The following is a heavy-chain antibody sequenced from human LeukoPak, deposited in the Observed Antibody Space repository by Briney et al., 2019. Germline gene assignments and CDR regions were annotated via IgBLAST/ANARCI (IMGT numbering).Heavy chain of an antibody. V-gene: IGHV3-48*03. CDR1: GFTFSNE. D-gene: IGHD3-9*01. J-gene: IGHJ4*02. Sequence: GGSLRLSCAASGFTFSNEMNWVRPAPGKGRAWVSYISSSGSSIYYSDSVTGRFTISRDNAKNSLYLQMNSLRAEDTAVYYCARDRYDILTGPTYYFDYWGQGTLVTVSS. CDR3: ARDRYDILTGPTYYFDY. CDR2: ISSSGSSI.